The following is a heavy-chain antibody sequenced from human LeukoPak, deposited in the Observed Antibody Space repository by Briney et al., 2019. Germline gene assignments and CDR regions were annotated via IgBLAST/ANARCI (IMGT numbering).Heavy chain of an antibody. CDR3: ARGVYSSSWYDA. J-gene: IGHJ5*02. Sequence: ASVKVSCKASGYTFTGYYMHWVRQAPGQGLEWMGWINPNSGGTNYAQKFQGWVTMTRDTSISTAYMELSRPRSDDTAVYYCARGVYSSSWYDAWGQGTLVTVSS. CDR2: INPNSGGT. D-gene: IGHD6-13*01. CDR1: GYTFTGYY. V-gene: IGHV1-2*04.